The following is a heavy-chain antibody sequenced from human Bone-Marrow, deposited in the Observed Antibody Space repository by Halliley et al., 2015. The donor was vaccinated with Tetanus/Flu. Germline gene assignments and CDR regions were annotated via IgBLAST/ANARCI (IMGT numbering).Heavy chain of an antibody. CDR2: ISSCSATK. Sequence: VSYISSCSATKYYADSVKGRFIISRDNANNSLFLQMNSLRDEDTAVYYCAYLRGGRSSFSFDIWGQGTKVTVSS. CDR3: AYLRGGRSSFSFDI. D-gene: IGHD6-6*01. V-gene: IGHV3-48*02. J-gene: IGHJ3*02.